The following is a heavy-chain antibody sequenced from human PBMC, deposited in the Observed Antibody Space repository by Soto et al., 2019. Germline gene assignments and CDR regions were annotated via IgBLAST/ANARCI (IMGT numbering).Heavy chain of an antibody. Sequence: EVQLVESGGGLVKPGGSLRLSCAASGFTFSSYSMNWVRQAPGKGLEWVSSISSSSSYIYYADSVKGRFTISRDNAKNSLYLQMNSLRAEDTAVYYCARDRGRHFWSGYYYYYYYGMDVWGQGTTVTVSS. J-gene: IGHJ6*02. D-gene: IGHD3-3*02. CDR1: GFTFSSYS. CDR3: ARDRGRHFWSGYYYYYYYGMDV. CDR2: ISSSSSYI. V-gene: IGHV3-21*01.